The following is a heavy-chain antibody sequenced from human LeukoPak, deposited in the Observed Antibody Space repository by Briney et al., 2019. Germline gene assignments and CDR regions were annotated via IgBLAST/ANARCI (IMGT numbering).Heavy chain of an antibody. CDR3: AGGRPETVFDL. Sequence: ASETLSLTCAVHDGSFSGYFWSWLRQPPGKGLEWIGEGNDGGRATYNVALKSRATISLDMSKNQFSLRVTYVTAADTAVYFCAGGRPETVFDLWGQGILVNVSS. J-gene: IGHJ5*01. CDR1: DGSFSGYF. V-gene: IGHV4-34*01. CDR2: GNDGGRA. D-gene: IGHD4-17*01.